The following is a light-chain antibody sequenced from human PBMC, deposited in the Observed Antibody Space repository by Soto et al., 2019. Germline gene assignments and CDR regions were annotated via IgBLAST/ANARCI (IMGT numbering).Light chain of an antibody. V-gene: IGLV1-40*01. J-gene: IGLJ2*01. CDR3: QSYDSSLSGVV. CDR2: GNS. CDR1: GSNIGAGYD. Sequence: QSVLTQPPSVSGAPGQRVPISCTGSGSNIGAGYDVHWYQQLPGTAPKLLIYGNSNRPSGVPDRFSGSKSGTSASLAITGLQAEDEADYYCQSYDSSLSGVVFGGGTKLAVL.